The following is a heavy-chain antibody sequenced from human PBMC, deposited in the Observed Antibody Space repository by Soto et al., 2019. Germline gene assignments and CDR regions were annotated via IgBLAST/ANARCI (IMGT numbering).Heavy chain of an antibody. D-gene: IGHD2-2*01. Sequence: EVQLLDSGGGWVQPGGSLRLSCVASGFVFSDYAMSWVRQAPGKGLEWVSAISAGGSDTYYADSVKGRFTVSRVNSKNTLYLQMTNLRAEDTAIYYCASVPIWCGSSSCYTEGFDSWGQGTLVTVSS. CDR1: GFVFSDYA. CDR3: ASVPIWCGSSSCYTEGFDS. CDR2: ISAGGSDT. J-gene: IGHJ4*02. V-gene: IGHV3-23*01.